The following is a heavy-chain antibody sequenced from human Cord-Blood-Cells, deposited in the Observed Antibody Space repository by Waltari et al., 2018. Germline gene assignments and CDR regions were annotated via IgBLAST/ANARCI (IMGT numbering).Heavy chain of an antibody. V-gene: IGHV4-38-2*02. Sequence: QVQLQESGPGLVKPSETLSLTCTVSGYSISSGYYWGWIRQPPGKGLEWIGSIYNSGSTYFNPSLRSRVNISVDTSKNEFSLKLSSVTAADTAVYYCARVAVQLSHFDYWGQGTLVTVSS. CDR3: ARVAVQLSHFDY. J-gene: IGHJ4*02. CDR2: IYNSGST. D-gene: IGHD5-18*01. CDR1: GYSISSGYY.